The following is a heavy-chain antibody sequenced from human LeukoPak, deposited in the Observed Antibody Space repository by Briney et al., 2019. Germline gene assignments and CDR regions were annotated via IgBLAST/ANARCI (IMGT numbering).Heavy chain of an antibody. CDR1: GFTFSSYA. Sequence: PGGSLRLSCAASGFTFSSYAMSWVRQSPGKGLEWVSAISGSGGSTYYADSVKGRFTISRDNSKDTLYLQMNSLRAEDTAVYYCAHGAWLQFHFDYWGQGTLVTVSS. CDR3: AHGAWLQFHFDY. J-gene: IGHJ4*02. CDR2: ISGSGGST. V-gene: IGHV3-23*01. D-gene: IGHD5-12*01.